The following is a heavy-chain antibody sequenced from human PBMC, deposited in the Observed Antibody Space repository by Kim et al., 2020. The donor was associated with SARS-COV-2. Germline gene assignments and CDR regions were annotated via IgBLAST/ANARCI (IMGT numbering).Heavy chain of an antibody. J-gene: IGHJ4*02. CDR3: ARGDDY. Sequence: ISYSGNTYYNPSLKSRVTMSIDSNTQFSLKLNSVTAADTAVYYCARGDDYWGQGTLVTVSS. CDR2: ISYSGNT. V-gene: IGHV4-30-2*01.